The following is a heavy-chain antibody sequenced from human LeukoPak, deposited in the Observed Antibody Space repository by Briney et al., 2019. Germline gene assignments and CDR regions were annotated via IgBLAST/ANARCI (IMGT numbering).Heavy chain of an antibody. Sequence: SETLSLTCAVYGGSFSGYYWSWIRQPPGKGLEWIGEINHSGSTNYNPFLKSRVTISVDTSKNQFSLKLSSVTAADTAVYYCARGGREAAAGTFDYWGQGTLVTVSS. CDR2: INHSGST. V-gene: IGHV4-34*01. CDR3: ARGGREAAAGTFDY. D-gene: IGHD6-13*01. J-gene: IGHJ4*02. CDR1: GGSFSGYY.